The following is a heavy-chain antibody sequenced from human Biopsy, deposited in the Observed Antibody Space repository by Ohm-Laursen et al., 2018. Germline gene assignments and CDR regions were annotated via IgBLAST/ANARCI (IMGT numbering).Heavy chain of an antibody. CDR3: ASRPNCGGDCSSGFDY. V-gene: IGHV1-58*02. D-gene: IGHD2-21*02. CDR2: NVVGGGNT. CDR1: GFTFNRSA. Sequence: SVKVSCKASGFTFNRSAMQWVRQARGQRLEWKGCNVVGGGNTNYAQKFQERVTITRDMSTGTAYMELSSLRSEETAVYYCASRPNCGGDCSSGFDYWGQGTLVTVSS. J-gene: IGHJ4*02.